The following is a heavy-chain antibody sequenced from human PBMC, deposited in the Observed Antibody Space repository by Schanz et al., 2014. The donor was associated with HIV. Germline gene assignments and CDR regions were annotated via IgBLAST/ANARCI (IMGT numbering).Heavy chain of an antibody. J-gene: IGHJ5*02. D-gene: IGHD6-6*01. CDR3: ARDRVSGSSSSSWFDP. V-gene: IGHV3-9*01. CDR1: GFTFDDFA. CDR2: ISWNSGII. Sequence: EVQLVESGGGMVQPGRSLRLSCAASGFTFDDFAMHWVRQAAGKGLEWVSSISWNSGIIGYADSVKGRFSISRDNAKNSLYLQTISLTAEDTAMYSCARDRVSGSSSSSWFDPWGQGTLVTVSS.